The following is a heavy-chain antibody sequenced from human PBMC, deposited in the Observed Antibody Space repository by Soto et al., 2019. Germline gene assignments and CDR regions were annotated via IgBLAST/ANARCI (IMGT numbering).Heavy chain of an antibody. CDR2: ISYDGSNK. Sequence: GGSLRLSCAASGFTFSSYGMHWVRQAPGKGLEWVAVISYDGSNKYYADSVKGRFTISRDNSKNTLYLQMNSLRAEDTAVYYCAKDSKKMALDYWCQGTLVT. CDR3: AKDSKKMALDY. CDR1: GFTFSSYG. D-gene: IGHD5-12*01. V-gene: IGHV3-30*18. J-gene: IGHJ4*02.